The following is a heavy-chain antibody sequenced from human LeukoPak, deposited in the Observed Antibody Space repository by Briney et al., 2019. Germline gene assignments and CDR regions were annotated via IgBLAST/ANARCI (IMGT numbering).Heavy chain of an antibody. CDR3: ARPGDYVWGSYRFDAFDI. V-gene: IGHV4-39*01. D-gene: IGHD3-16*02. CDR1: GGSISSSSYY. Sequence: SETLSLTCTVSGGSISSSSYYWGWIRQPPGKGLEWIGSIYYSGSTYYNPSLKSRVTISVDTSKNQFSLKLSSVTAADTAVYYCARPGDYVWGSYRFDAFDIWGQGTMVTVSS. CDR2: IYYSGST. J-gene: IGHJ3*02.